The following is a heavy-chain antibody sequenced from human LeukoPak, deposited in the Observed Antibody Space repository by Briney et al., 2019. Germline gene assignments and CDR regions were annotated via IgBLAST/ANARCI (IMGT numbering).Heavy chain of an antibody. Sequence: PSETLSLTCTVSGGSISNYYWNWIRQPAGKGLEWIGRIYTSGTTNYNPSLKSRVSMSVDTSKNQFSLKLSSVTAADTAVYYCARDWGQFEKWEPENGWFDPWGQGTLVTVSS. J-gene: IGHJ5*02. CDR3: ARDWGQFEKWEPENGWFDP. V-gene: IGHV4-4*07. D-gene: IGHD1-26*01. CDR1: GGSISNYY. CDR2: IYTSGTT.